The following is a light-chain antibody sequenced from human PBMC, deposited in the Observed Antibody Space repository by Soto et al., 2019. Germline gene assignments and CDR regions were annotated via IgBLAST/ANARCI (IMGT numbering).Light chain of an antibody. Sequence: QSGLPQPPSVSVAPGQRVSISCTGTSSDVGGYNYVSWYQQHPGKAPKLMIYEVSNRPSGVSNRFSGSKSGNTASLTISGLQAEDEADYYCSSYTSSSTLVFGTGTKVTVL. CDR2: EVS. J-gene: IGLJ1*01. V-gene: IGLV2-14*01. CDR1: SSDVGGYNY. CDR3: SSYTSSSTLV.